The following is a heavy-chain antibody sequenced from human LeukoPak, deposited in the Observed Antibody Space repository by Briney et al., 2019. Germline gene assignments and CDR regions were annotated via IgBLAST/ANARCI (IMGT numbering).Heavy chain of an antibody. CDR2: INPSSGNA. J-gene: IGHJ1*01. CDR3: SRDTRAADAEYFQH. D-gene: IGHD2-15*01. CDR1: GYTFTSYY. Sequence: ASVKVSCKASGYTFTSYYMHWVRQAPGQGLEWMGMINPSSGNARYAQKFQGRVTMARDTSTSTMYMELSSLKSEDTAVYYCSRDTRAADAEYFQHWGQGTLIIVSS. V-gene: IGHV1-46*01.